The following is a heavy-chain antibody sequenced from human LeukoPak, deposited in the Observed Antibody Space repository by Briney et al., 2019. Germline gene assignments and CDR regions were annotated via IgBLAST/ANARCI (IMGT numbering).Heavy chain of an antibody. V-gene: IGHV1-2*02. CDR2: INPNSGGT. J-gene: IGHJ4*02. D-gene: IGHD3-22*01. Sequence: ASVKVSCKASGYTFTGYYMHWVRQPPGQGLEWMGWINPNSGGTNYAQKFQGRVTMTRDTSISTAYMELSRLRSDDTAVYYCAREGGYDSSGYYGDYWGQGTLVTVSS. CDR1: GYTFTGYY. CDR3: AREGGYDSSGYYGDY.